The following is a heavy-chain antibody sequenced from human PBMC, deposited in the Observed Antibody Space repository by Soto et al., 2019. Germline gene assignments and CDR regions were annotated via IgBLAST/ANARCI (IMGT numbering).Heavy chain of an antibody. CDR2: INPNSGGT. CDR1: GYTFTGYY. J-gene: IGHJ4*02. Sequence: ASVKVSCKASGYTFTGYYMHWVRQAPGQGLEWMGWINPNSGGTNYAQKFQGWVTMTRDTSISTAYMELSRLRSDDTAVYYCARSEFGQKSRRRRLEYWGQGTLVTVSS. V-gene: IGHV1-2*04. CDR3: ARSEFGQKSRRRRLEY. D-gene: IGHD3-16*01.